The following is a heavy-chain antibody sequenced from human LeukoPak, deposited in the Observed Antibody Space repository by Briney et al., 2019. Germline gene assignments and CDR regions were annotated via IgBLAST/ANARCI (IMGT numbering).Heavy chain of an antibody. J-gene: IGHJ6*03. V-gene: IGHV1-8*02. CDR1: GYTFTGYY. Sequence: GASVKVSCKASGYTFTGYYMHWVRQAPGQGLEWMGWINPNSGNTGYAQKFQGRVTMTRNTSISTAYMGLSSLRSEDTAVYYCARGAGGGFGELPLYYYYYMDVWGKGTTVTISS. CDR2: INPNSGNT. D-gene: IGHD3-10*01. CDR3: ARGAGGGFGELPLYYYYYMDV.